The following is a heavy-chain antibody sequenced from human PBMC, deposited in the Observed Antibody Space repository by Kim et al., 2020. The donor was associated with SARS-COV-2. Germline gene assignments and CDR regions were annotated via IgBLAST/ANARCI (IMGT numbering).Heavy chain of an antibody. J-gene: IGHJ6*02. CDR2: IYYSGST. CDR3: ARHHRIGVLITGSDYGMDV. V-gene: IGHV4-39*01. Sequence: SETLSPTCTVSGGSISSSSYYWGWIRQPPGKGLEWIGSIYYSGSTYYNPSLKSRVTISVDTSKNQFSLKLSSVTAADTAVYYCARHHRIGVLITGSDYGMDVWGQGTTVTVSS. D-gene: IGHD3-22*01. CDR1: GGSISSSSYY.